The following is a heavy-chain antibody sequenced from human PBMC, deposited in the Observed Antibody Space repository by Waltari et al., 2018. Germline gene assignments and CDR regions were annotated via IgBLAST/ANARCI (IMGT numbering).Heavy chain of an antibody. Sequence: QVQLVQSGAEVKKPGASVKVSCQASGYTFTGYHLHWLRQAPGQGLEWMGWINPNNGDTNYAQNFLGRVTMTRDTASNTAYMVLTGLRSDDTAVLYCARDPGPIVGAPDYWGQGTLVTVSS. V-gene: IGHV1-2*02. J-gene: IGHJ4*02. D-gene: IGHD1-26*01. CDR1: GYTFTGYH. CDR3: ARDPGPIVGAPDY. CDR2: INPNNGDT.